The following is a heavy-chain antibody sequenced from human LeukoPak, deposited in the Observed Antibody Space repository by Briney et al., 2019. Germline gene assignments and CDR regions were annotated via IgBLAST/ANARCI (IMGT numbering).Heavy chain of an antibody. CDR2: ISAYNGNT. CDR1: GYTFTGNY. V-gene: IGHV1-18*04. Sequence: VASVKVSCKASGYTFTGNYMHWVRQAPGQGLEWMGWISAYNGNTNYAQKLQGRVTMTTDTSTSTAYMELRSLRSDDTAVYYCARDVYDSSGNWFDPWGQGTLVTVSS. CDR3: ARDVYDSSGNWFDP. D-gene: IGHD3-22*01. J-gene: IGHJ5*02.